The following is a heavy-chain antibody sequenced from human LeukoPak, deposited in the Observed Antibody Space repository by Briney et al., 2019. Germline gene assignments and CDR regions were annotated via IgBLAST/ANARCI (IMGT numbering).Heavy chain of an antibody. Sequence: ASVKVSCKASGFTFTSSAMQWVRQARGQRLEWIGWIVVGSGNTNYAQKFQERVTITRDMSTSTAYMELSSLRSEDTAVYYCAAAPLRFLEWLLPDYYYYGMDVWGQGTTVTVSS. CDR1: GFTFTSSA. V-gene: IGHV1-58*02. J-gene: IGHJ6*02. D-gene: IGHD3-3*01. CDR3: AAAPLRFLEWLLPDYYYYGMDV. CDR2: IVVGSGNT.